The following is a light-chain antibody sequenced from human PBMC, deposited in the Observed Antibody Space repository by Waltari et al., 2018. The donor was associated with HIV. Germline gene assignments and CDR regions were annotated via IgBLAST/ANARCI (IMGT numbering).Light chain of an antibody. J-gene: IGKJ3*01. CDR2: DAS. V-gene: IGKV3-11*01. CDR1: QSVTTY. Sequence: EIVLTQSPGTLSLSPGEGATLSCRASQSVTTYLAWYQQKPGQPPRLLIFDASNRATGIPARFSGSGSGTDFTLTISSLEPEDFAMYYWQARHNWPPLFTFGPGTKVDMK. CDR3: QARHNWPPLFT.